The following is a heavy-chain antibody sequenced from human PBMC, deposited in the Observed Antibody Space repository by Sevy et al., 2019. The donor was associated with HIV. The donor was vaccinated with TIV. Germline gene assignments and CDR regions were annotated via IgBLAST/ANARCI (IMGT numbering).Heavy chain of an antibody. J-gene: IGHJ4*02. D-gene: IGHD2-2*03. V-gene: IGHV4-4*02. CDR2: IYHSGST. CDR1: GGSISSSNW. CDR3: ARGGGGYCSSTSCHVDY. Sequence: SETLSLTCAVSGGSISSSNWWNWVRQPPGKGLEWIGEIYHSGSTNRNPSLKSRVTISLDKSKNQCSLKLSSVTAADTAVYYCARGGGGYCSSTSCHVDYWGQGTLVTVSS.